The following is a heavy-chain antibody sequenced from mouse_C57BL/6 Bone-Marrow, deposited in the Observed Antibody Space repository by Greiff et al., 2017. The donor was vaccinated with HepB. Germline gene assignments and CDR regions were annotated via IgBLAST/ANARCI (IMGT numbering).Heavy chain of an antibody. CDR1: GFTFSDYY. CDR3: ARQGGDY. J-gene: IGHJ2*01. CDR2: ISNGGGST. V-gene: IGHV5-12*01. Sequence: DVMLVESGGGLVQPGGSLKLSCAASGFTFSDYYMYWVRQTPEKRLEWVAYISNGGGSTYYPDTVKGRFTISRDNAKNTLYLQMSRLKSEDTAMYYCARQGGDYWGQGTTLTVSS.